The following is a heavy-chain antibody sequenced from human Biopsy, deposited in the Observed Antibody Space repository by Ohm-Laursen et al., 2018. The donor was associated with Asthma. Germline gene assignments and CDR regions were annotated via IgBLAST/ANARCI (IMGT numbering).Heavy chain of an antibody. D-gene: IGHD3-9*01. CDR2: VNTGNGDT. Sequence: ASVKVSCKASGYTFIHFAIHWVRQAPGQRLEWMGWVNTGNGDTKYSQKFQGRVTITRDTSASTAYMELRSLRSEDTATHYCARTYYDFLTGQVKDVFGVWGQGTMVTVSS. J-gene: IGHJ3*01. CDR1: GYTFIHFA. V-gene: IGHV1-3*04. CDR3: ARTYYDFLTGQVKDVFGV.